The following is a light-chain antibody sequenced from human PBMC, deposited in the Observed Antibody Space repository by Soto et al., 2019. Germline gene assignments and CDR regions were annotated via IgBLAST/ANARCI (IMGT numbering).Light chain of an antibody. J-gene: IGKJ1*01. CDR2: GAS. Sequence: EIVITQSPATMSVSPGERATLAGRASQSVSSNLSWYQQKPGQAPRLLIYGASTRATVIPARFSGSGSGTELPLTISSLQSEDFAVYYCQQYNNWLRTFGQGTKVEIK. CDR1: QSVSSN. V-gene: IGKV3-15*01. CDR3: QQYNNWLRT.